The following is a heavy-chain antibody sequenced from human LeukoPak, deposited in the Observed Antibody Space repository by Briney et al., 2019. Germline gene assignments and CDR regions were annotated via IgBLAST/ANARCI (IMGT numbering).Heavy chain of an antibody. J-gene: IGHJ4*02. V-gene: IGHV4-30-2*01. CDR2: IYHSGST. CDR3: ARVSAIVGAHFDY. D-gene: IGHD1-26*01. CDR1: GGSISSGGYY. Sequence: PSETLSLTCTVSGGSISSGGYYWSWIRQPPGKGLEWIGYIYHSGSTYYNPSLKSRVTISVDRSKNQFSLKLSSVTAADTAVYYCARVSAIVGAHFDYWGQGTLVTVSS.